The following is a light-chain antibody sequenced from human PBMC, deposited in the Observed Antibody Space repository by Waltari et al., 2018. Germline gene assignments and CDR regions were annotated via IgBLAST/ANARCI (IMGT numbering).Light chain of an antibody. CDR3: QQYNNWPPFLT. CDR2: GAS. Sequence: EIVMTQSPATLSVSPGERATLSCRASQIISNNVAWYHQKPGQAPSLLIYGASARATGVPARFSGSGSGTEFTLTISSLQSEDFGVYYCQQYNNWPPFLTFGGGTKVEVK. V-gene: IGKV3D-15*01. J-gene: IGKJ4*01. CDR1: QIISNN.